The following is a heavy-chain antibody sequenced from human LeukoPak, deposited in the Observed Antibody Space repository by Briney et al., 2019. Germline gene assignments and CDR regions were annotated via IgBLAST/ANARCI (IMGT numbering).Heavy chain of an antibody. J-gene: IGHJ6*03. CDR2: FDPRGGET. Sequence: ASVKVSCKVSGFTLSEISMHWVRQAPGKGLEWVGGFDPRGGETVYAERFRDRVILTDDRSANTAYMDLRSLGADDTAVYYCATGVYCATTTCPGYGNYYYFMDVWGEGITVTV. CDR1: GFTLSEIS. V-gene: IGHV1-24*01. CDR3: ATGVYCATTTCPGYGNYYYFMDV. D-gene: IGHD2-21*01.